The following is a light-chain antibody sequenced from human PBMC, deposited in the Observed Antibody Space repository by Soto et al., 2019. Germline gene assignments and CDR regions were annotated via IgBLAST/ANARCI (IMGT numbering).Light chain of an antibody. Sequence: QSVLTQPAYVSGSPGESITISCTGTSSDVGGYNYVSWYQQHPGKAPKLLIYDVSNRPSGASNRFSGSKSGNTASLTISGLQAEDEADYYCSSYTGSTTLHYVFGTGTKVTVL. CDR1: SSDVGGYNY. CDR2: DVS. CDR3: SSYTGSTTLHYV. V-gene: IGLV2-14*01. J-gene: IGLJ1*01.